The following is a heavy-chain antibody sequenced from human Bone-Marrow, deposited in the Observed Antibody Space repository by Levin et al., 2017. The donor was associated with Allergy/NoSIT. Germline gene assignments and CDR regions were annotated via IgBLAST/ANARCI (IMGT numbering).Heavy chain of an antibody. CDR2: IYYSGST. CDR1: GDSISSGGYY. Sequence: PSETLSLTCTVSGDSISSGGYYWTWIRQHPGKGLEWIGYIYYSGSTNYNPSLKSRASISVDTSKNQFSLKLSSVTAADTAVYFCASYNAYYYDSSSYSWGQGTLVTVSS. CDR3: ASYNAYYYDSSSYS. J-gene: IGHJ4*02. D-gene: IGHD3-22*01. V-gene: IGHV4-31*02.